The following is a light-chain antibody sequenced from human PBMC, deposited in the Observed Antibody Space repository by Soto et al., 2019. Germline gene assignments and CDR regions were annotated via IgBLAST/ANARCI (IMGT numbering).Light chain of an antibody. CDR1: QSVSSSY. CDR2: GAS. Sequence: EIVLTQSPGTLSLSPGERATLSCRASQSVSSSYLAWYQQKPGQAPRLLIYGASSRATGIPDRFSGTGSGTDFTLTTSRLEPEDFAVYYCQQYNNWPLLLTFGGGTKVDIK. V-gene: IGKV3-20*01. CDR3: QQYNNWPLLLT. J-gene: IGKJ4*01.